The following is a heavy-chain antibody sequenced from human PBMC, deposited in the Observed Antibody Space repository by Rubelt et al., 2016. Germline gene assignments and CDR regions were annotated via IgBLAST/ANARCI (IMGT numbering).Heavy chain of an antibody. J-gene: IGHJ4*02. CDR1: GFTFSSYG. CDR3: VKDRWVDY. Sequence: AGRSLRLSCAASGFTFSSYGMHWVRQAPGKGLEWVAVISYDGSNKYYADSVKGRFTISRDNSKNTLYLQMHSLSAEDTAVYYCVKDRWVDYWGQGILVTVSS. V-gene: IGHV3-30*18. CDR2: ISYDGSNK. D-gene: IGHD4-23*01.